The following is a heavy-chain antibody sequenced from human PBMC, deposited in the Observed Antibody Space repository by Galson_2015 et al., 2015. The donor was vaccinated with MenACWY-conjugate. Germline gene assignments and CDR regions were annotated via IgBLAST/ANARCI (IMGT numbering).Heavy chain of an antibody. J-gene: IGHJ5*02. V-gene: IGHV5-51*01. CDR2: IYPSDSDT. D-gene: IGHD6-6*01. Sequence: GIIYPSDSDTRYSPSFQGQVTISADKSIDTAYLQWSSLKASDTAMYYCARQGSSSSWFDPWGQGSLVTVSS. CDR3: ARQGSSSSWFDP.